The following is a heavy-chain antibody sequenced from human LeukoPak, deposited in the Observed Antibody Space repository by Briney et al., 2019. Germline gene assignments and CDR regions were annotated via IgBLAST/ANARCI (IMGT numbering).Heavy chain of an antibody. CDR3: ATGGTVASTLEY. V-gene: IGHV3-48*04. CDR1: GFTFSTYS. J-gene: IGHJ4*02. CDR2: ISSSSSTI. D-gene: IGHD5-12*01. Sequence: PGGSLRLSCAASGFTFSTYSMNWVRQAPGQGLEWVSYISSSSSTIYYAASVKGRFTISRDDAKNSLYPQMNSLRAEDSAVYYCATGGTVASTLEYWGQGSLVTVSS.